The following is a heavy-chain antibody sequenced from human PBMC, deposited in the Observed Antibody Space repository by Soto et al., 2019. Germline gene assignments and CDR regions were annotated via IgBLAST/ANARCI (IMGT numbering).Heavy chain of an antibody. D-gene: IGHD1-26*01. Sequence: ASVKVSCKASGYTFTSYYMHWVRQAPGQGLEWMGWITPGNGNTKYSQKFQGRVTITRDTSASTASMELSSLRSEDTAVYYCARYSGSYRDAFDIWGQGTMVTVSS. V-gene: IGHV1-3*01. CDR2: ITPGNGNT. J-gene: IGHJ3*02. CDR3: ARYSGSYRDAFDI. CDR1: GYTFTSYY.